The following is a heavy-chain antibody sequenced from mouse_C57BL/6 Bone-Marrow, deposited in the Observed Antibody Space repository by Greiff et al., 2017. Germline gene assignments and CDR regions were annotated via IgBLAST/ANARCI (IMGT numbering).Heavy chain of an antibody. V-gene: IGHV3-6*01. D-gene: IGHD2-5*01. CDR2: ISYDGSN. Sequence: DVQLQESGPGLVKPSQSLSLTCSVTGYSITSGYYWNWIRQFPGNKLEWMGYISYDGSNNYNPSLKNRISITRDTSKNQFFLKLNSVTTEDTATYYCARDYYYSNPWFAYWGQGTLVTVSA. CDR3: ARDYYYSNPWFAY. CDR1: GYSITSGYY. J-gene: IGHJ3*01.